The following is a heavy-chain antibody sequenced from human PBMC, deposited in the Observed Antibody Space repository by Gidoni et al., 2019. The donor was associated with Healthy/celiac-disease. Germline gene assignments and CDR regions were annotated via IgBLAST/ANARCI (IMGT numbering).Heavy chain of an antibody. J-gene: IGHJ1*01. Sequence: QVQLVQSGAEVKKPGASVKVSCKASGYTFPSSYTHWVRQAPGQGLEWMGIIKPSGGSTSYAQKFQGRVTMTRDTSTSTVYMELSSLRSEDTAVYYCASNYHDNYYDSSGYTFQHWGQGTLVTVSS. CDR3: ASNYHDNYYDSSGYTFQH. CDR2: IKPSGGST. V-gene: IGHV1-46*01. CDR1: GYTFPSSY. D-gene: IGHD3-22*01.